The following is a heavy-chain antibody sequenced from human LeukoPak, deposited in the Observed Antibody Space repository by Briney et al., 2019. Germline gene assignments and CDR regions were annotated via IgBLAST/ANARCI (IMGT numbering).Heavy chain of an antibody. CDR1: GFSFNNFG. CDR2: ISGTGGST. V-gene: IGHV3-23*01. J-gene: IGHJ4*02. CDR3: AKSSYYDSSGFYREYYFDY. D-gene: IGHD3-22*01. Sequence: GGSLRLSCVASGFSFNNFGMSWVRQAPGKGLEWVSSISGTGGSTHYADSVKGRFTISRDNSKNTLYLQMNSLRAGDTAVYYCAKSSYYDSSGFYREYYFDYWGQGTLVPVSS.